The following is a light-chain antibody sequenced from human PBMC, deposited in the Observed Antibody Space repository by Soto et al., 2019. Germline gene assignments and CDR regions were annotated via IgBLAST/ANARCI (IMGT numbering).Light chain of an antibody. V-gene: IGKV3-11*01. J-gene: IGKJ4*01. CDR1: QSVSSY. Sequence: EVVLTQSPVTLSLSPGERATLSCRASQSVSSYLAWYQQKPGQAPRLLIYDISNRATGIPARFSGSRSGPEFTLTISSLQPEDFATYYCLQDNNYPLTFGGGTKVDIK. CDR3: LQDNNYPLT. CDR2: DIS.